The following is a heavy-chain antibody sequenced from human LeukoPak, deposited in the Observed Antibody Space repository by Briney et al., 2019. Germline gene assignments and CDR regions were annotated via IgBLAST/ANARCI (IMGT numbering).Heavy chain of an antibody. Sequence: SVRVSCKASGYTFTNNYIHWVRQAPGHGLEWMGWINPNRGDTNYAQKFQGRVTMTRDTSISTAFMELTRLTSDDTAVYYCTRDLLGFATTPLSDWGQGTLVTVSS. CDR2: INPNRGDT. CDR3: TRDLLGFATTPLSD. J-gene: IGHJ4*02. CDR1: GYTFTNNY. D-gene: IGHD4-17*01. V-gene: IGHV1-2*02.